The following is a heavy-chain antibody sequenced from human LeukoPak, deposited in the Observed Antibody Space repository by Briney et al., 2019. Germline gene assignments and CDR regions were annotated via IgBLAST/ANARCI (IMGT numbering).Heavy chain of an antibody. CDR3: ARTASGFYSAN. CDR1: GFSFSSYW. CDR2: INNDGSIT. D-gene: IGHD3-3*01. Sequence: GGSLRVSCAASGFSFSSYWMHWVRQAPGKGLVWVSRINNDGSITNYAESVKGRFTISRDNAKNTLYLQMNSLRGEDTAVYYCARTASGFYSANWGQGTLVTVSS. J-gene: IGHJ4*02. V-gene: IGHV3-74*01.